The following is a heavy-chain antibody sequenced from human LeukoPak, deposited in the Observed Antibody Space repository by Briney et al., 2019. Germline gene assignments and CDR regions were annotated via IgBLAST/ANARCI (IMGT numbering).Heavy chain of an antibody. D-gene: IGHD5-24*01. CDR3: ARDTGWLHRD. Sequence: GRSLRLSCTASGFTFGDYAMSWVRQAPGKGLEWVGSIRSKSYGGTAEHAASVKGRFTITRDDSKSLAYLQMNSLKTGDTAVYYCARDTGWLHRDWGQGTLVTVSS. J-gene: IGHJ4*02. CDR1: GFTFGDYA. V-gene: IGHV3-49*04. CDR2: IRSKSYGGTA.